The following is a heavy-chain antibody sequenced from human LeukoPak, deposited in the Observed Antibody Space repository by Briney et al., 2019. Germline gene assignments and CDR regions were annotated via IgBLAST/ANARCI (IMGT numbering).Heavy chain of an antibody. CDR2: IESKTDGGTT. J-gene: IGHJ4*02. CDR3: TTDSSSADY. D-gene: IGHD6-13*01. Sequence: TGGSLRLSCAASGFSFSDAWMSWVRQIPGKGLEWVGRIESKTDGGTTDYAAPVKGRFTISRDDSKNTLYLQMNSLKTEDTAVYYCTTDSSSADYWGQGTLVTVSS. CDR1: GFSFSDAW. V-gene: IGHV3-15*04.